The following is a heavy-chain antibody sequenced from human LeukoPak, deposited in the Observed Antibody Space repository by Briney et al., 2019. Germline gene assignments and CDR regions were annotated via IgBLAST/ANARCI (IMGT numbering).Heavy chain of an antibody. CDR3: ARGRGMVITPYYFDY. J-gene: IGHJ4*02. CDR2: IYYSGST. D-gene: IGHD3-22*01. V-gene: IGHV4-31*03. Sequence: SETLSLTCTVSGGSISSGGYYWSWIRQHPGKGLEWIGYIYYSGSTYYNPSLKSRVTISVDTSKNQFSLKLSSVTAADTAVYYCARGRGMVITPYYFDYWGQGTLVTVSS. CDR1: GGSISSGGYY.